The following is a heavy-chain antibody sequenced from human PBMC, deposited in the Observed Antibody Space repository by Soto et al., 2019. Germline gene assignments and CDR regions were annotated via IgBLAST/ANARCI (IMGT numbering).Heavy chain of an antibody. J-gene: IGHJ6*03. D-gene: IGHD2-21*02. V-gene: IGHV4-39*01. CDR2: IFYSGST. CDR3: VRTGDWHYYYYMDV. Sequence: SETLSLTCTVSGGSISGSSYYWGWIRQPPGKGLEWIGSIFYSGSTYFNPSLKSRVTISVDTSKNQFSLNLSSVTAADTAVYYCVRTGDWHYYYYMDVWGKGTTVTVSS. CDR1: GGSISGSSYY.